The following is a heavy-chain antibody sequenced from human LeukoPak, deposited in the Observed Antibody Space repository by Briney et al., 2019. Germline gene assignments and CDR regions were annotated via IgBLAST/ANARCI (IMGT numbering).Heavy chain of an antibody. Sequence: GGSLRLSCAASGFTFSSYSMNWVRQAPGKGLEWVSSISSSSSYIYYADSVKGRFTISRDNAKNSLYLQMNSLRAEDTAVYYCARARVDYYDSSGYDYWGQGTLVTVSS. J-gene: IGHJ4*02. CDR2: ISSSSSYI. CDR1: GFTFSSYS. D-gene: IGHD3-22*01. CDR3: ARARVDYYDSSGYDY. V-gene: IGHV3-21*01.